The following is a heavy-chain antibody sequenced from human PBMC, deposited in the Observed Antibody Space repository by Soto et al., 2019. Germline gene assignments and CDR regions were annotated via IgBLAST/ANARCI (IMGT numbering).Heavy chain of an antibody. CDR2: ISTYNGDT. CDR1: GYTFTRSG. Sequence: QVPLVQSGAEVKKPGASVKVSCKASGYTFTRSGISWVRQAPGQGLEWMGWISTYNGDTNYAQTFQGRVTMTTDTSTSTVYMELRSLRSDDTAVYYCAREGVAPYYYYGMDVWSQGTPVTVSS. CDR3: AREGVAPYYYYGMDV. D-gene: IGHD5-12*01. J-gene: IGHJ6*02. V-gene: IGHV1-18*01.